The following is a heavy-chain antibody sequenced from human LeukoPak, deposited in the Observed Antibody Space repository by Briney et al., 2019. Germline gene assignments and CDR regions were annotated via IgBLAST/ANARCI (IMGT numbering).Heavy chain of an antibody. D-gene: IGHD2-2*01. V-gene: IGHV1-2*06. CDR2: INPNSGDT. Sequence: ASVKVSCKASGGTFSSYAISWVRQAPGQGLEWMGRINPNSGDTNYAQKFQGRVTMTRDTSISTAYMELSRLRSDDTAVYYCARDYCSSTSCLFDYWGQGTLVSVSS. J-gene: IGHJ4*02. CDR1: GGTFSSYA. CDR3: ARDYCSSTSCLFDY.